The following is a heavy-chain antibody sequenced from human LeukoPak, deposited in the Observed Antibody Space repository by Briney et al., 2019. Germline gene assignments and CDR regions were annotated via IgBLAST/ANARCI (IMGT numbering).Heavy chain of an antibody. J-gene: IGHJ5*02. CDR1: CGSISSYY. Sequence: SETLSLTCTVSCGSISSYYWSWIRQPPGKGLEWIGYIYYSGSTNYNPSLKSRVTISVDTSKNQFSLKLSSVTAADTAVYYCARGYCSSTSCPKNWFDPWGQGTLVTVSS. V-gene: IGHV4-59*01. D-gene: IGHD2-2*01. CDR2: IYYSGST. CDR3: ARGYCSSTSCPKNWFDP.